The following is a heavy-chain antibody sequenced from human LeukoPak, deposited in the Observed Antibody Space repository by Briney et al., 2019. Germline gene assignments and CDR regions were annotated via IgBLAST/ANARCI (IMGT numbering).Heavy chain of an antibody. D-gene: IGHD3-10*01. V-gene: IGHV3-66*01. CDR1: GFTVSSNY. CDR3: ARVRGLRMVRGVTPTWFDP. CDR2: IYSGGST. Sequence: GGSLRLSCAASGFTVSSNYMSWVRQAPGKGLEWVSVIYSGGSTYYADSVKSRFTISRDNSKNTLYLQMNSLRAEDTAVYYCARVRGLRMVRGVTPTWFDPWGQGTLDTVSS. J-gene: IGHJ5*02.